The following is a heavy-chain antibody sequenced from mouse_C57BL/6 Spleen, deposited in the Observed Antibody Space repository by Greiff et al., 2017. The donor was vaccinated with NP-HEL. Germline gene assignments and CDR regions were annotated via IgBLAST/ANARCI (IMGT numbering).Heavy chain of an antibody. CDR3: ARSRPVMDY. CDR2: IYPGDGDT. J-gene: IGHJ4*01. V-gene: IGHV1-82*01. Sequence: QVQLKESGPELVKPGASVKISCKASGYAFSSSWMNWVKQRPGKGLEWIGRIYPGDGDTNYNGKFKGKATLTADKSSSTAYMQLSSLTSEDSAVYFCARSRPVMDYWGQGTSVTVSS. D-gene: IGHD3-3*01. CDR1: GYAFSSSW.